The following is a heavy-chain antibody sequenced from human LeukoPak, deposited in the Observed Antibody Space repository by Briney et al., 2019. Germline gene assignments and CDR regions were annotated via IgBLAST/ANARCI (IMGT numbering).Heavy chain of an antibody. CDR2: IYYSGST. D-gene: IGHD3-16*02. CDR3: ASTPYYDYVWGTYRLDY. Sequence: SETLSLTCTVSGGSISSYYCSWIRQPPGKGLEWIGYIYYSGSTNYNPSLESRVTISVDTSKNQFSLKLSSVTSADTAVYYCASTPYYDYVWGTYRLDYWGQGTLVTVSS. CDR1: GGSISSYY. J-gene: IGHJ4*02. V-gene: IGHV4-59*01.